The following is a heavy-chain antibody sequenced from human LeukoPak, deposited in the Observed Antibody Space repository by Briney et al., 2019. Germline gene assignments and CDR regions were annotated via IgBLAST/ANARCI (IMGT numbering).Heavy chain of an antibody. CDR1: GFTVSSNS. CDR2: IYSDNT. J-gene: IGHJ4*02. Sequence: GGSLRLSCTVSGFTVSSNSMSWVRQAPGKGLEWVSFIYSDNTHYSDSVKGRFTVSRDNSKNTLYLQMNSLRAEDTTVYYCARDGYCSGGSCYGYFDCWGQGTLVTVSS. V-gene: IGHV3-66*03. CDR3: ARDGYCSGGSCYGYFDC. D-gene: IGHD2-15*01.